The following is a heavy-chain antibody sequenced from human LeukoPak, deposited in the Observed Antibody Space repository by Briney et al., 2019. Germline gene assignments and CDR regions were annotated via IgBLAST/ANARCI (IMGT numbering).Heavy chain of an antibody. CDR2: IGSGSSPI. Sequence: GGSLRLSCVASGFTFSTFGMNWVRQAPGKGLEWVSYIGSGSSPIYYADSVKGRFIMSRDNAKNSLYLQMNSLRDEDAAVYYCARASPSGYDYWGRGTLVTVSS. V-gene: IGHV3-48*02. CDR1: GFTFSTFG. J-gene: IGHJ4*02. CDR3: ARASPSGYDY. D-gene: IGHD3-22*01.